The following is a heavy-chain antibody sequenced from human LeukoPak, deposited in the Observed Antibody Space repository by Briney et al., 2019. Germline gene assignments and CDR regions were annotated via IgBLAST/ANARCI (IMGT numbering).Heavy chain of an antibody. CDR3: ARDPSGGYYYRFDY. J-gene: IGHJ4*02. CDR1: GGSFSGYY. V-gene: IGHV4-34*01. CDR2: INHSGST. D-gene: IGHD3-22*01. Sequence: SETLSLTCAVYGGSFSGYYWSWIRQPPGKGLEWIGEINHSGSTNYNPSLKSRVTISVDTSKNQFSLKLSSVTAADTAVYYCARDPSGGYYYRFDYWGQGTLVTVSS.